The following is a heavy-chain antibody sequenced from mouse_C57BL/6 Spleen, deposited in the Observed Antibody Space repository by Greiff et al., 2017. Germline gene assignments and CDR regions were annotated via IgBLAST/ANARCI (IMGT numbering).Heavy chain of an antibody. J-gene: IGHJ2*01. V-gene: IGHV1-52*01. CDR3: ARGHYDYDEYYFDC. Sequence: QVQLQQPGAELVRPGSSVKLSCKASGYTFTSYWMHWVKQRPIQGLEWIGNIDPSDIETHYNQKFKDKATLTVDKSSSPAYMQLSSLTSEDSAVYYCARGHYDYDEYYFDCWGQGTTLTFSS. CDR1: GYTFTSYW. CDR2: IDPSDIET. D-gene: IGHD2-4*01.